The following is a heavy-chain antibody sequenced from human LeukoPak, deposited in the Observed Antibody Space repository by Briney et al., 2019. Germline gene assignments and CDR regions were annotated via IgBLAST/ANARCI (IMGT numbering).Heavy chain of an antibody. V-gene: IGHV1-18*01. J-gene: IGHJ4*02. D-gene: IGHD3-22*01. CDR3: ARGGYYYDSSGYYYSY. CDR1: GYTFTSYA. Sequence: ASVKVSCKASGYTFTSYAMNWVRQAPGQGLEWMGWISAYNGNTNYAQKLQGRVAMTTDTSTSTAYMELRSLRSDDTAVYYCARGGYYYDSSGYYYSYWGQGTLVTVSS. CDR2: ISAYNGNT.